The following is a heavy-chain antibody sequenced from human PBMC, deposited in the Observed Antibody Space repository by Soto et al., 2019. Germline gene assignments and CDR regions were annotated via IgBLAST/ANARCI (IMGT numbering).Heavy chain of an antibody. Sequence: PSETLSLTCTVSGGSISSGGYYWSWIRQHPGKGLEWIGYIYYSGSTYYNPSLKSRVTISVDTYKNQFSLKLSSVTSADTAVYYCARDLRITMVRGVSWFDPWGQGTLVTVSS. V-gene: IGHV4-31*03. CDR1: GGSISSGGYY. CDR3: ARDLRITMVRGVSWFDP. D-gene: IGHD3-10*01. CDR2: IYYSGST. J-gene: IGHJ5*02.